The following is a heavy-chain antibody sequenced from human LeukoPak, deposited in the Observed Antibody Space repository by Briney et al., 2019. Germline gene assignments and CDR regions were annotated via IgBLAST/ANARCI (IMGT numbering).Heavy chain of an antibody. Sequence: SETLSLTCTVSGGSISSGDYYWSWIRQPPGKGLEWIGYIYYSGSTYYNPSLKSRVTISVDTSKNQFSLKLSSVTAADTAVYYCARGLRYCSSTSCHSDYYYYYMDVWGKGTTVTVSS. CDR1: GGSISSGDYY. CDR3: ARGLRYCSSTSCHSDYYYYYMDV. CDR2: IYYSGST. D-gene: IGHD2-2*01. J-gene: IGHJ6*03. V-gene: IGHV4-30-4*08.